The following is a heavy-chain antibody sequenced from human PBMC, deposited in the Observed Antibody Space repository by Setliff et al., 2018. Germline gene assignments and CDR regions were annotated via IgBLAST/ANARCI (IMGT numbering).Heavy chain of an antibody. V-gene: IGHV3-21*01. CDR3: ARDKLRFLENWFDP. Sequence: PGESLKISCAASGFTFSSYSMNWVRQAPGKGLEWVSSISSSSSYIYYADSVKGRFTISRDNAKNSLYLQMNSLRAEDTAVYYCARDKLRFLENWFDPWGQGTLVTVSS. J-gene: IGHJ5*02. CDR1: GFTFSSYS. CDR2: ISSSSSYI. D-gene: IGHD3-3*01.